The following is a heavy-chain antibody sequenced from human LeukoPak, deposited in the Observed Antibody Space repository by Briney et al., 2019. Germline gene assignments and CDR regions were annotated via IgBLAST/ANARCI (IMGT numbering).Heavy chain of an antibody. D-gene: IGHD6-13*01. Sequence: SETLSLTCTVSGGSISSSSYYWGWIRQPPGKGLEWIGSIYYSGSTYYNPSLKSRVTISVDTSKNQFSLKLSSVTASDTAVYYCARVPSVAAAGDYLDYWGQGTLVTVSS. V-gene: IGHV4-39*07. CDR3: ARVPSVAAAGDYLDY. CDR2: IYYSGST. CDR1: GGSISSSSYY. J-gene: IGHJ4*02.